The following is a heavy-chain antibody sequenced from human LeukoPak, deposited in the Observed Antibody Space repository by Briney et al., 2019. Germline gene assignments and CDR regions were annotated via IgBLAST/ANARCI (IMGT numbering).Heavy chain of an antibody. CDR1: GGTFSSYA. V-gene: IGHV1-69*05. D-gene: IGHD3-10*01. CDR2: IIPIFGTA. CDR3: ARTYYYGPGSYYSSKSYYFDY. J-gene: IGHJ4*02. Sequence: SVKVSCKASGGTFSSYAISWVRQAPGQGLEWMGGIIPIFGTANYAQKFQGRVTITTDESTSTAYMELSSLRSEDTAVYYCARTYYYGPGSYYSSKSYYFDYWGQGTLVTVSS.